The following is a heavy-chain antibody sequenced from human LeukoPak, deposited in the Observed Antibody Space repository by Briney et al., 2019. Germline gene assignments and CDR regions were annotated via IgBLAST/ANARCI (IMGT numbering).Heavy chain of an antibody. Sequence: PGGSLRLSCAASGFTFSSYWMQWVRQAPGKGLVWVSRINTDGSSTTYADSVKGRFTISRDNAKNSLYLQMNSLRAEDTAVYYCARQCPVPPPNPGDYFDYWGQGTLVTVSS. CDR3: ARQCPVPPPNPGDYFDY. V-gene: IGHV3-74*01. CDR2: INTDGSST. D-gene: IGHD7-27*01. J-gene: IGHJ4*02. CDR1: GFTFSSYW.